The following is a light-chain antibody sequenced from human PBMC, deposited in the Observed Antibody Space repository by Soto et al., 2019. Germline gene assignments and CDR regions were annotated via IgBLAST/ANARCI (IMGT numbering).Light chain of an antibody. CDR1: QNVNSN. CDR3: QQYKNWPRT. Sequence: EIVMTQSPATVSVSPGERATLSCRASQNVNSNLAWYQQKPGQPPRLLIYGAYTRATGVPARFSGSGSGTDFTLTISSLESEDFAIYYCQQYKNWPRTFGQGTKVDIK. V-gene: IGKV3-15*01. CDR2: GAY. J-gene: IGKJ1*01.